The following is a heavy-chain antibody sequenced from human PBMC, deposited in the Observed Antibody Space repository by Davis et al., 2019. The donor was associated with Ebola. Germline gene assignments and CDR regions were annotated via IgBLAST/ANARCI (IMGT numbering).Heavy chain of an antibody. V-gene: IGHV3-53*01. CDR3: ARDNFPEDGMDV. D-gene: IGHD5-24*01. CDR1: GFTFSSYW. J-gene: IGHJ6*02. CDR2: IYTAGDT. Sequence: GESLKISCVASGFTFSSYWMSWVRQAPGKGLECVSVIYTAGDTYYADSVKGRFTISRDSSKNTVSLLLSSLTPEDSALYYCARDNFPEDGMDVWGQGTTVTVSS.